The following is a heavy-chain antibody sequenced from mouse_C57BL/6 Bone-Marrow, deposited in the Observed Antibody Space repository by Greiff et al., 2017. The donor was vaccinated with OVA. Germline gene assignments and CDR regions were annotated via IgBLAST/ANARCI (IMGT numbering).Heavy chain of an antibody. Sequence: EVQLQQSGPVLVKPGASVKMSCKASGYTFTDYYMNWVKQSHGKSLEWIGVINPYNGGTSYNQKFKGKATLTVDKSSSTAYMELNSLTSEDSAVYYCALYYGNYLDYWGQGTTLTVSS. CDR1: GYTFTDYY. CDR2: INPYNGGT. V-gene: IGHV1-19*01. D-gene: IGHD2-1*01. CDR3: ALYYGNYLDY. J-gene: IGHJ2*01.